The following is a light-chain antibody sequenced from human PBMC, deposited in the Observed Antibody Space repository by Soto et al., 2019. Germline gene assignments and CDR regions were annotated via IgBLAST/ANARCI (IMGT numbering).Light chain of an antibody. CDR2: DTS. V-gene: IGKV3-15*01. CDR3: QQYNNWPRT. CDR1: QGIGDT. J-gene: IGKJ1*01. Sequence: EVVMRQSPATLSVSPGAGATLSCRASQGIGDTLAWYQHKPGQTPRLLIYDTSTRATGVPTRFSGSRSGTEGTLTISSLQSEDCEVYYCQQYNNWPRTFGQGTKVDIK.